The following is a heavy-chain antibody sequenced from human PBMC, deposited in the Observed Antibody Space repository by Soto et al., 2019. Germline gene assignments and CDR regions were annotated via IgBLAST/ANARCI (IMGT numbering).Heavy chain of an antibody. D-gene: IGHD5-18*01. J-gene: IGHJ4*02. V-gene: IGHV3-53*02. Sequence: EVQLVETGGGLIQPGGSLRLSCAASGFTVSSNYMSWVRQAPGKGLEWVSVIYSGGSTYYADSVKGRFTISRDNSKNTLYLQMNSLRDEDTAVYYCARGVEYTAMVSWAFDYWGQGTLVTVSS. CDR2: IYSGGST. CDR3: ARGVEYTAMVSWAFDY. CDR1: GFTVSSNY.